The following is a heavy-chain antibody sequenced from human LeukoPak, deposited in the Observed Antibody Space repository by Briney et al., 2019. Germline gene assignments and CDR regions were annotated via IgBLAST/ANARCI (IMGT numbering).Heavy chain of an antibody. V-gene: IGHV4-59*01. CDR1: GGSIISYC. D-gene: IGHD6-19*01. CDR3: ARSSGWYYFDY. CDR2: ICYSGST. Sequence: SETLSLTCTVSGGSIISYCWSWIRQPPGKGLEWIGYICYSGSTDYNPSLKSRVTISVDTSRDQFSLKLTSVTAADTAVYYYARSSGWYYFDYWGQGTLVTVSS. J-gene: IGHJ4*02.